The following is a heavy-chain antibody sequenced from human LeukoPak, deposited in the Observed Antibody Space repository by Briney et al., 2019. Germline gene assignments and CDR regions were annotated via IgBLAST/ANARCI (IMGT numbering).Heavy chain of an antibody. D-gene: IGHD3-3*01. V-gene: IGHV3-23*01. J-gene: IGHJ4*02. CDR1: GFTFSSYA. CDR2: ISGSGDST. Sequence: PGGSLRLSCAASGFTFSSYAMSWVRQAPGKGLEWVSAISGSGDSTYYGDSVKGRFTISRDNSKNTLYLQMNSLRAEDTAVYYCARDLRTSDFWSGYYVDGYWGQGTLVTVSS. CDR3: ARDLRTSDFWSGYYVDGY.